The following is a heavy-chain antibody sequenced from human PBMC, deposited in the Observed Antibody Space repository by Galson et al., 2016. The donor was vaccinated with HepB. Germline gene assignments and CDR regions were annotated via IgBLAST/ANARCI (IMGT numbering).Heavy chain of an antibody. CDR2: SRTIPDGGAT. D-gene: IGHD3-3*01. CDR1: GFTFSRTW. CDR3: ATDDCWSGYPSIY. V-gene: IGHV3-15*01. J-gene: IGHJ4*02. Sequence: SLRLSCAASGFTFSRTWMSWVRQSPGKGPEWVGRSRTIPDGGATEYAAPVKGRFTISRDGSKNTLYLQMHSLKPEDTAVYYCATDDCWSGYPSIYWGQGTLVTVS.